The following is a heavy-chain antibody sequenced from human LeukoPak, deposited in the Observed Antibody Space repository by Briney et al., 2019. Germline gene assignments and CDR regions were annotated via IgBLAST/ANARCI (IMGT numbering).Heavy chain of an antibody. CDR3: ARGDFCSSSNCYLRPMDV. CDR2: IYYSGST. CDR1: GSSISDYY. J-gene: IGHJ6*03. V-gene: IGHV4-59*01. Sequence: SETLSLTCTVSGSSISDYYWNWIRQPPGQGLEWIGYIYYSGSTTYNPSLKSRVTMSVDTAKNQFSLKLRSVTAADTAVYYCARGDFCSSSNCYLRPMDVWGKGTTVTVSS. D-gene: IGHD2-2*01.